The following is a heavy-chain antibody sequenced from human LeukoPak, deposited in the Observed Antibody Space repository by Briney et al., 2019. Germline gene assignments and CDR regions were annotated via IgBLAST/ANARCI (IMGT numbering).Heavy chain of an antibody. V-gene: IGHV4-34*01. J-gene: IGHJ4*02. CDR2: INHRGST. Sequence: PSETLSLTCAVYGGSFSGYYWSWIRQPPGKGLEWIGEINHRGSTNYNPSLKSRVTISVDTSKNQFSLRLSSVTAADTAVYYCARDGRDTSGLYNPLRFDYWGQGTLVTVSS. CDR1: GGSFSGYY. D-gene: IGHD6-25*01. CDR3: ARDGRDTSGLYNPLRFDY.